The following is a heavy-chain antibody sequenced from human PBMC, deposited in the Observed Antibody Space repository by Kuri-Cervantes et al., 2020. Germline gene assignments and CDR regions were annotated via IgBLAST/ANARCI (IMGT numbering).Heavy chain of an antibody. J-gene: IGHJ6*02. Sequence: GVSLRLSCAATGFTFSSYAMSWVRQSPGKGLELVSAISGSGGSTYYADSVKGRFTISRDNSKNTLYLQMNSLRAEGTAVYSCAKVRDCSGGSCYGPRYYYGMDVWGQGTTVTVSS. V-gene: IGHV3-23*01. CDR3: AKVRDCSGGSCYGPRYYYGMDV. D-gene: IGHD2-15*01. CDR1: GFTFSSYA. CDR2: ISGSGGST.